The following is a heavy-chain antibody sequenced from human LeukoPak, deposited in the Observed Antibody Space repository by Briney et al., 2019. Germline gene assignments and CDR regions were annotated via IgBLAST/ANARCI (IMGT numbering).Heavy chain of an antibody. D-gene: IGHD3-10*01. Sequence: PSETLPLTCTVSGGSISSSDYFWGWIRQPPEKGLEWIGSISHSRGTHYNPSLKSRLTVAVDTSKNQFSLRLSSVTAADTAVYYCARLQFRGSDGGDYWGRGTLVTVSS. CDR2: ISHSRGT. CDR1: GGSISSSDYF. V-gene: IGHV4-39*01. J-gene: IGHJ4*02. CDR3: ARLQFRGSDGGDY.